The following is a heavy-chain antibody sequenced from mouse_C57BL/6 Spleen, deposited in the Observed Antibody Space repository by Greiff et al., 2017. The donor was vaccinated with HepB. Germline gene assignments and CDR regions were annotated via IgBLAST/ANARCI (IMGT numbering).Heavy chain of an antibody. D-gene: IGHD1-1*01. CDR3: ASYGSSPNYYAMDY. CDR1: GFSLTSYA. CDR2: IWTGGGT. V-gene: IGHV2-9-1*01. Sequence: VKLVESGPGLVAPSQSLSITCTVSGFSLTSYAISWVRQPPGKGLEWLGVIWTGGGTNYNSALKSRLSISKDNSKSQVFLKMNSLQTDDTARYYCASYGSSPNYYAMDYWGQGTSVTVSS. J-gene: IGHJ4*01.